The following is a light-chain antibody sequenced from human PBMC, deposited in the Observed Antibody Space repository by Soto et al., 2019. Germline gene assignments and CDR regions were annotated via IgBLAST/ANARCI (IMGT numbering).Light chain of an antibody. CDR2: DAS. CDR3: QQYKDGAWT. Sequence: DIQMTQSPSTLSASVGDRVTITCRASQSISSWLAWYQQKPGKAPKLLVYDASTLEGGVPSSFSGSGSATEFILTISSLQPDDFATYYCQQYKDGAWTFGQGT. J-gene: IGKJ1*01. CDR1: QSISSW. V-gene: IGKV1-5*01.